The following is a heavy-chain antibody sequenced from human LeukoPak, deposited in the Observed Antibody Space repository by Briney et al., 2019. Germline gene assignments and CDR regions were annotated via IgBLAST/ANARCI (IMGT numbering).Heavy chain of an antibody. Sequence: GGSLRLSCAASGFTFSNAWMSWVRQAPGKGLEWVGRIKSKTDGGTTDYAAPVKGRFTISRDDSKNTLYLQMNSLKTEDTAVYYCTTSYDSSGYSDSFDYWGQGTLVTVSS. CDR2: IKSKTDGGTT. CDR3: TTSYDSSGYSDSFDY. CDR1: GFTFSNAW. D-gene: IGHD3-22*01. J-gene: IGHJ4*02. V-gene: IGHV3-15*01.